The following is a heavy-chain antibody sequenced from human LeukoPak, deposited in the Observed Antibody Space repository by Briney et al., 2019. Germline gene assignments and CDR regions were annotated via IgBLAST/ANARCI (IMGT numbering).Heavy chain of an antibody. J-gene: IGHJ6*03. D-gene: IGHD3-10*01. V-gene: IGHV1-8*01. CDR1: GYTFNTFD. Sequence: ASVKVSCKASGYTFNTFDINWVRQATGQGPEGMGWVNPYNDKTVYAPKFQGRVSTSSNNSINTAYMEFSGLKSDDTAVYFCARGRRLRGVTSRPIYYYYYMDVWGGGTTVTVSS. CDR3: ARGRRLRGVTSRPIYYYYYMDV. CDR2: VNPYNDKT.